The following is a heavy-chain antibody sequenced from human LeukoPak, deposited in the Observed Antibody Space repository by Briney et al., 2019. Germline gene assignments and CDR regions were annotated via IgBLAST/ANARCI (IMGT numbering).Heavy chain of an antibody. Sequence: PSETLSLTCTVSGGFISSYYWSWIRQPPGKGLEWIGNIYYSGSTNYNPSLKSRVTISVDTSKNQFSLKLSSVTAADTAVYYCARPRYSSSWAFDYWGQGTLVTVSS. CDR1: GGFISSYY. CDR2: IYYSGST. CDR3: ARPRYSSSWAFDY. V-gene: IGHV4-59*08. J-gene: IGHJ4*02. D-gene: IGHD6-13*01.